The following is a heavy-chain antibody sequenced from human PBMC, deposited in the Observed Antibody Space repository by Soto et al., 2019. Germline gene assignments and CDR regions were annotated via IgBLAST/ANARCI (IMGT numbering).Heavy chain of an antibody. CDR1: GGSISSSSYY. D-gene: IGHD4-17*01. J-gene: IGHJ5*02. V-gene: IGHV4-39*01. Sequence: QLQLQESGPGLVKPSETLSLTCTVSGGSISSSSYYWGWLRQPPGKGLEWSGSIYYSGSTYYNPSRKRRVTISVDTSKSQFSRNLSSVPAADPAVYDCARLLPEAVQSWFDTWGQGTLVTVSS. CDR2: IYYSGST. CDR3: ARLLPEAVQSWFDT.